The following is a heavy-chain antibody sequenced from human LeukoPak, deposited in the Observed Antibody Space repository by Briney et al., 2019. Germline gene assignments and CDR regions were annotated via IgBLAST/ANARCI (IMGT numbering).Heavy chain of an antibody. CDR2: IYHSGST. CDR3: ATHDPLDY. V-gene: IGHV4-38-2*02. CDR1: GYSISSGYY. D-gene: IGHD1-1*01. J-gene: IGHJ4*02. Sequence: PSETLSLTCTVSGYSISSGYYWGWIRQPPGKGLEWIGSIYHSGSTYYNPSLKSRVTISVDTSKNQFSLKLSSVTAADTAVYYCATHDPLDYWGQGILVTVSS.